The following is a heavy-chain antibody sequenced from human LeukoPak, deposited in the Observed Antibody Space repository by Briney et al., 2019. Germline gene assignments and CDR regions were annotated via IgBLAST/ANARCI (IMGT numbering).Heavy chain of an antibody. Sequence: ASVKVSCKASGYTFTSYYMHWVRQAPGQGLEWMGWINPNSGGTNYAQKFQGRVTMTRDTSISTAYMELSRLRSDDTAVYYCARGRYYYVGPFDYWGQGTLVTVSS. CDR1: GYTFTSYY. D-gene: IGHD3-10*01. CDR2: INPNSGGT. CDR3: ARGRYYYVGPFDY. J-gene: IGHJ4*02. V-gene: IGHV1-2*02.